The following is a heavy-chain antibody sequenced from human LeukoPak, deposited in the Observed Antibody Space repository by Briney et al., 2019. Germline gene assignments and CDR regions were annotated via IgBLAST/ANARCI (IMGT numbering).Heavy chain of an antibody. V-gene: IGHV1-46*01. Sequence: ASVKVSCKASGYTFTSYYMHWVRQAPGQGLEWMGIINPSGGSTSYAQKFQGRVTMTRDTSTSTVYMELSSLRSEDTAVYYCARASSGSYRQGAFDIWGQGTMVTVSS. D-gene: IGHD1-26*01. CDR1: GYTFTSYY. CDR2: INPSGGST. J-gene: IGHJ3*02. CDR3: ARASSGSYRQGAFDI.